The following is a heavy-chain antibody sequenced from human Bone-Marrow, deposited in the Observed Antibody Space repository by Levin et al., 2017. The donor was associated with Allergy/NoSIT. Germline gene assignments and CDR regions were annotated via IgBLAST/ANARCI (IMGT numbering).Heavy chain of an antibody. Sequence: QAGGSLRLSCAASGFSFSDYAMNWVRQAPGKGLEWVSVISGGGGIIYYADSVKGRFTISRDKSKNTLYLQMNSLRAEDTAKYYCAKVEVSSIHYDGMDVWGQGTTVTVSS. V-gene: IGHV3-23*01. CDR2: ISGGGGII. D-gene: IGHD3-3*01. CDR3: AKVEVSSIHYDGMDV. CDR1: GFSFSDYA. J-gene: IGHJ6*02.